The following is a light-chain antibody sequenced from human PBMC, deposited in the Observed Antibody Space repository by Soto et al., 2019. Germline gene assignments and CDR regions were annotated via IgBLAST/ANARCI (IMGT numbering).Light chain of an antibody. CDR2: EVI. CDR1: SSDIGHYDY. CDR3: STYTSASTS. Sequence: QSALTQPASVSGSPGQSITISCTGTSSDIGHYDYVSWYQQVPGTAPKLLIYEVIKRPSGISPRFSGSKAGNTASLTISGLQADDEADYFCSTYTSASTSFGGGTKLTVL. J-gene: IGLJ2*01. V-gene: IGLV2-14*01.